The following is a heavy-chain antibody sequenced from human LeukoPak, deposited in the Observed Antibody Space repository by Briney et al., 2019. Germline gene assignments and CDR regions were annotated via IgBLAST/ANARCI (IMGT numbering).Heavy chain of an antibody. CDR2: INHSGST. CDR1: GGSFSGYY. Sequence: SETLSLTCAVYGGSFSGYYWSWIRQPPGKGLEWIGEINHSGSTNYNPSLKSRVTISVDTSKNQFSLKLSSATAADTAVYYCARGGKWFLARYYYMDVWGKGTTVTVSS. D-gene: IGHD3-22*01. V-gene: IGHV4-34*01. J-gene: IGHJ6*03. CDR3: ARGGKWFLARYYYMDV.